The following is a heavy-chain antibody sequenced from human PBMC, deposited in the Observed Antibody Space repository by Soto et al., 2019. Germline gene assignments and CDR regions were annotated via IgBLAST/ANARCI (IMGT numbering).Heavy chain of an antibody. V-gene: IGHV3-49*03. D-gene: IGHD2-2*01. Sequence: GVLRLSCTASGFTFGDYAMSWFRQAPGKGLEWVGFIRSKAYGGTTEYAASVKGRFTISRDDSKSIAYLQMNSLKTEDTAVYYCTREKPPATPFNWFDPWGREPWSPSPQ. J-gene: IGHJ5*02. CDR1: GFTFGDYA. CDR3: TREKPPATPFNWFDP. CDR2: IRSKAYGGTT.